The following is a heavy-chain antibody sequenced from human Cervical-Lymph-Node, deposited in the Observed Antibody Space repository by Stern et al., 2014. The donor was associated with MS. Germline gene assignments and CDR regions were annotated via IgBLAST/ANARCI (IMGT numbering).Heavy chain of an antibody. CDR2: ISYDGSNK. J-gene: IGHJ4*02. D-gene: IGHD5-18*01. Sequence: VQLVESGGGVVQPGRSLRLSCAASGFTFSSHGMHWVRQAPGKGLEWVAVISYDGSNKYYADSVKGRFTISRDNSKNTLYLQMNSLRAEDTAVYYCAKGGGYSYGPFDYWGQGTLVTVSS. CDR1: GFTFSSHG. CDR3: AKGGGYSYGPFDY. V-gene: IGHV3-30*18.